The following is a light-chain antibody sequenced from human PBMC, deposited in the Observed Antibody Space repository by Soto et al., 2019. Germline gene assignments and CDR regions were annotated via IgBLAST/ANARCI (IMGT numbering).Light chain of an antibody. CDR1: QSVSSY. CDR2: DAS. V-gene: IGKV3-11*01. J-gene: IGKJ2*01. CDR3: QQHSNWTPYT. Sequence: EIVLTQSPATLSLSPGERATLSCRASQSVSSYLAWYQQKPGKAPRLLIYDASNRATGIPARFSGSGSGTDFTPTISSLEPQDFSAYYCQQHSNWTPYTFGQGTKLEIK.